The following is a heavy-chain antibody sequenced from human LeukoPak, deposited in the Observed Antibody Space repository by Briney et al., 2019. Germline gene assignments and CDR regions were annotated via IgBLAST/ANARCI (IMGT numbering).Heavy chain of an antibody. D-gene: IGHD3-3*01. J-gene: IGHJ3*02. Sequence: ASVKVSCKVSGYTLTELSMHWVRQAPGKGLEWMGGFDPEDGETIYAQKFQGRVTMTEDTSTDTAYMELSSLRSEDTAVYYCATKNPLRFLEWLNAFDIWGQGTMVTVSS. V-gene: IGHV1-24*01. CDR1: GYTLTELS. CDR3: ATKNPLRFLEWLNAFDI. CDR2: FDPEDGET.